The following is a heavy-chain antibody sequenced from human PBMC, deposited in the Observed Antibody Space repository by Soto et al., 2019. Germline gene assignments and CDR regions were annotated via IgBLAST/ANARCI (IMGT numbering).Heavy chain of an antibody. J-gene: IGHJ4*02. CDR1: GFSLSTSGVG. CDR2: IYWDDDK. CDR3: SRYYTSGSYYY. Sequence: QITLKESGPTLVKPTQTLTLTCTFSGFSLSTSGVGVSWIRQPPGKALEWLALIYWDDDKRYSPSLKSRLTISKDSSKNHFVLTMTNMDPVYTSTYFCSRYYTSGSYYYFGQRTLVTFSS. V-gene: IGHV2-5*02. D-gene: IGHD3-10*01.